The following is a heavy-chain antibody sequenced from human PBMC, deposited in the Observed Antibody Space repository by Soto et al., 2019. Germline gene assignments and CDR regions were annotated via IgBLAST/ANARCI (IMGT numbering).Heavy chain of an antibody. D-gene: IGHD3-10*01. Sequence: QVHLVQSGAEVKQPGASVRVSCKASGYTFTNYDITWVRQATGQGLEWMGWMNPDSENTGSPQKFQGRVTMTVNTSIITAYLELTSLRSEDTAFYYCTRAQFEFGSYFGLDVWGQGTTVTVSS. CDR3: TRAQFEFGSYFGLDV. V-gene: IGHV1-8*01. CDR2: MNPDSENT. J-gene: IGHJ6*02. CDR1: GYTFTNYD.